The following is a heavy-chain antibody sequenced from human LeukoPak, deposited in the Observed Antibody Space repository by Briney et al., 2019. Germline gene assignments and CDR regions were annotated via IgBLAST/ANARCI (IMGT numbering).Heavy chain of an antibody. V-gene: IGHV3-30-3*01. Sequence: PGRSLRLSCAASGFTFSTYAMYWVRQAPGKGLDGVAVITNDGSNQYYSNSVKGRFTISRDNSKNTLYLQMDSLTADDTAVYYCARTWGMDAWGQGTTVTVSS. J-gene: IGHJ6*02. CDR1: GFTFSTYA. CDR3: ARTWGMDA. CDR2: ITNDGSNQ.